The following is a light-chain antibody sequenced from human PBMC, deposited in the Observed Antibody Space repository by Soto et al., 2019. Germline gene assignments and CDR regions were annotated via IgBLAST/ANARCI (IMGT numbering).Light chain of an antibody. V-gene: IGKV1-5*01. CDR1: QSINRW. CDR3: QQYKSYSWT. J-gene: IGKJ1*01. Sequence: DIQMTQSPSTLSASVGDRVTITCRASQSINRWLAWYQQKPQKAPKLLIYDASSLESGVPSRFRGSGSGTNFSLSISSLQPDDLATYYCQQYKSYSWTFGKGTKVEIK. CDR2: DAS.